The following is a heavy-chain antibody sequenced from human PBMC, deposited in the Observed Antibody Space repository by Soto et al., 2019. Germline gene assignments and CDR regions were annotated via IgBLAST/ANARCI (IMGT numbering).Heavy chain of an antibody. Sequence: GGALRPSCAASGLTVSSYSMHWVRQAPGKGLEWVAVISYDGSSKYYADSVKGRFTISRDNSKNTLYLQMNSLRAEDTAVYYCARDGYDFWSGYGYFDYWGQGTLVTVSS. CDR1: GLTVSSYS. V-gene: IGHV3-30-3*01. D-gene: IGHD3-3*01. CDR3: ARDGYDFWSGYGYFDY. J-gene: IGHJ4*02. CDR2: ISYDGSSK.